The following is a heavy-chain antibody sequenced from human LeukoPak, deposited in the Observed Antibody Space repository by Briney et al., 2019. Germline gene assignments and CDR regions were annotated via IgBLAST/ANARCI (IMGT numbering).Heavy chain of an antibody. Sequence: GGSLRLSCAASGFTFSSYAMHWVRQAPGKGLEWVAVISYDGSNKYYADSVKGRFTISRDNAKNSLYLQMNSLRAEDTAVYYCARTSYSSGWYYFDYWGQGTLVTVSS. CDR2: ISYDGSNK. D-gene: IGHD6-19*01. V-gene: IGHV3-30-3*01. J-gene: IGHJ4*02. CDR3: ARTSYSSGWYYFDY. CDR1: GFTFSSYA.